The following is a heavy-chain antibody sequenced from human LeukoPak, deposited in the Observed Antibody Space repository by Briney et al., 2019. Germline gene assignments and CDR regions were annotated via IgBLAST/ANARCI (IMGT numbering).Heavy chain of an antibody. J-gene: IGHJ4*02. CDR2: IYYSGST. D-gene: IGHD6-13*01. CDR3: ARQQQLLDY. CDR1: GGSISSSSYY. Sequence: KPSETLSLTCTVSGGSISSSSYYWGWIRRPPGKGLEWIGSIYYSGSTYYNPSLKSRVTISVDTSKNQFSLKLSSVTAADTAVYYCARQQQLLDYWGQGTLVTVSS. V-gene: IGHV4-39*01.